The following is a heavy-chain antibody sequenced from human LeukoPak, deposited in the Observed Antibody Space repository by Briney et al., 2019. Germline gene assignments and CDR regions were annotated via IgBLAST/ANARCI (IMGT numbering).Heavy chain of an antibody. Sequence: GGSLRLSCAASGFTFSSYWMHWVRQVPGKGLVWVSRINNGGSGTTYADSVRGRFTISRDNAKNTLYLQMNSLRAEDTALYYCARDSTGSQDYWGQGTLVTVSS. CDR1: GFTFSSYW. CDR2: INNGGSGT. J-gene: IGHJ4*02. D-gene: IGHD3-10*01. CDR3: ARDSTGSQDY. V-gene: IGHV3-74*01.